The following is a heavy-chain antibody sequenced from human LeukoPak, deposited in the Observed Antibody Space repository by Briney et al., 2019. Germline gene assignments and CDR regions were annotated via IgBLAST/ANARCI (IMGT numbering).Heavy chain of an antibody. D-gene: IGHD3-3*01. CDR3: AGQSGYLDY. CDR1: GGSISYNY. V-gene: IGHV4-59*08. CDR2: IYYSGST. J-gene: IGHJ4*02. Sequence: SETLSLTCTVSGGSISYNYWSWIRQPPGRGLEWIGHIYYSGSTNYNPSLKSRVTISLDTSKNQFSLKLNSVTAADTAVYYCAGQSGYLDYWGQGAMVTVSS.